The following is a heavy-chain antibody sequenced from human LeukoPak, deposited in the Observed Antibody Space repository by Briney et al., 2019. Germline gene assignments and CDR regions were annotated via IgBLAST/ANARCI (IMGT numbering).Heavy chain of an antibody. CDR2: INPSGDST. CDR1: GYTFTSYG. CDR3: ARAPLSSSSFDY. D-gene: IGHD6-13*01. V-gene: IGHV1-46*01. Sequence: ASVKVSCKASGYTFTSYGISWVRQAPGQGLEWMGIINPSGDSTSYAQKFQGRVIMTRDMSTSTVYMELSSLRSEDTAVYYCARAPLSSSSFDYWGQGTLVTVSS. J-gene: IGHJ4*02.